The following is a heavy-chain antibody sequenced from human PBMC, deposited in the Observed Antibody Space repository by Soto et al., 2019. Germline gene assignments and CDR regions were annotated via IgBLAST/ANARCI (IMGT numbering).Heavy chain of an antibody. J-gene: IGHJ5*02. Sequence: SETLSLTCAVSGYSISSSYYWGWIRQPPGKGLEWIGSIYHSGNTYYNPSLKSRVTISVDTSKNQFSLKLSSVTAADTAVFYCARDPLPYTGYAYSWFDPWGQGILVTVSS. D-gene: IGHD3-16*01. V-gene: IGHV4-38-2*02. CDR3: ARDPLPYTGYAYSWFDP. CDR2: IYHSGNT. CDR1: GYSISSSYY.